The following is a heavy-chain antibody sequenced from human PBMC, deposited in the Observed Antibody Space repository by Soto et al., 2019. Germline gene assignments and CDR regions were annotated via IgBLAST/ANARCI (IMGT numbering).Heavy chain of an antibody. D-gene: IGHD5-18*01. V-gene: IGHV3-23*01. J-gene: IGHJ3*02. CDR3: XXXXXXXXIXLWLPGAFDI. CDR2: ISGSGGST. CDR1: GFTFSSYA. Sequence: EVQLLESGGGLVQPGGSLRLSCAASGFTFSSYAMSWVRLAPGKGLEWVSTISGSGGSTYYADSVKGRFTISRDNSKXXXXXXXXXXXXXXXXXXXXXXXXXXXXIXLWLPGAFDIWGQGTMVTVSS.